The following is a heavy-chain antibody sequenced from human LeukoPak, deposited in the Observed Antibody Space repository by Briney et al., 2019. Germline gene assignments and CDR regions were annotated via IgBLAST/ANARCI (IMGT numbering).Heavy chain of an antibody. D-gene: IGHD3-9*01. CDR2: ISGYNGNT. V-gene: IGHV1-18*01. Sequence: GASVTVSCKASGYTFTSYGISWVRQAPGQGLEWMGWISGYNGNTNYAQKLQGRVTMTTDTSTSTVYMELRSLRSDDTAVYYCARDGLNNILSGPDYWGQGTLVSVSS. CDR1: GYTFTSYG. CDR3: ARDGLNNILSGPDY. J-gene: IGHJ4*02.